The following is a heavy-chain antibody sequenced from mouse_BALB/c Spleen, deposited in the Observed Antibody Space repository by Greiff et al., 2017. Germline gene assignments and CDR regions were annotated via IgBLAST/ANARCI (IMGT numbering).Heavy chain of an antibody. J-gene: IGHJ2*01. Sequence: ESGPGLVKPSQSLSLTCSVTGYSITSGYYWNWIRQFPGNKLEWMGYISYDGSNNYNPSLKNRISITRDTSKNQFFLKLNSVTTEDTATYYSARDRYDGYYLDYWGQGTTLTVSS. V-gene: IGHV3-6*02. CDR3: ARDRYDGYYLDY. CDR2: ISYDGSN. D-gene: IGHD2-3*01. CDR1: GYSITSGYY.